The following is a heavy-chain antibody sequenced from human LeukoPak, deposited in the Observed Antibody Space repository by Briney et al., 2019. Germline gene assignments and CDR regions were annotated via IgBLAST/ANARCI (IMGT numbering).Heavy chain of an antibody. V-gene: IGHV3-53*01. CDR2: IHDGDGT. J-gene: IGHJ4*02. CDR1: GFTVSSKY. CDR3: ARLATSTGSYVDY. D-gene: IGHD1-26*01. Sequence: SGGSLRLSCAASGFTVSSKYMSWVRQAPGKGLEWLSVIHDGDGTYYADSVKARFTISRDNSKNTVYLQMNSLRDEDTAVYYCARLATSTGSYVDYWGQGTLVTVSS.